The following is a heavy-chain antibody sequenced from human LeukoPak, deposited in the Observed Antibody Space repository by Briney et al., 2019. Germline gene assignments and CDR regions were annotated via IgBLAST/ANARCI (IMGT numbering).Heavy chain of an antibody. Sequence: ASVKVSCKASGYTFTSYYIHWVRQAPGQGLEWMGIINPSGGSTSYAQKFQGRVTMTRDTSTSTVYMELSSLRSEDTAVYYCARRAVDNSYYYYMDVWGKGTTVTVSS. CDR3: ARRAVDNSYYYYMDV. J-gene: IGHJ6*03. D-gene: IGHD6-19*01. V-gene: IGHV1-46*01. CDR2: INPSGGST. CDR1: GYTFTSYY.